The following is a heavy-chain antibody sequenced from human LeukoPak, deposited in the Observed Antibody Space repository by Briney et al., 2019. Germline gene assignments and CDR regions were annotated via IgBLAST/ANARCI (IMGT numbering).Heavy chain of an antibody. CDR2: IYSGGST. CDR3: ARGSIVDTAMVAYYYGMDV. V-gene: IGHV3-53*01. D-gene: IGHD5-18*01. J-gene: IGHJ6*02. CDR1: GFAHSSKY. Sequence: GGSLRLSCAASGFAHSSKYMSWVRPAPAKGLAWVSVIYSGGSTYYADTVKGRFTIYRDNPKNTLYLQMNSLKAEDKAVYYCARGSIVDTAMVAYYYGMDVWGQGTTVTVSS.